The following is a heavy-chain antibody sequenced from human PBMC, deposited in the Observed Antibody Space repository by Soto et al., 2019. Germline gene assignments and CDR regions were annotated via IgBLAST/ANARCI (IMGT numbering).Heavy chain of an antibody. CDR3: TKDGRGHYDILTRYYFHS. D-gene: IGHD3-9*01. CDR2: ISYDGSNK. CDR1: GVTFSSYG. Sequence: PGGSLRLACAASGVTFSSYGRHWFRQAPGKGLEWVAVISYDGSNKYYADSVKVRFTISRDNSKNTLYLQMNSLRAEDTAVYYCTKDGRGHYDILTRYYFHSSGPGTLVTVSS. V-gene: IGHV3-30*18. J-gene: IGHJ4*02.